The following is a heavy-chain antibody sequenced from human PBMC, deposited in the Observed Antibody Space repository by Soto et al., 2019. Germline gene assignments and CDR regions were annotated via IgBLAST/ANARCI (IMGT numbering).Heavy chain of an antibody. CDR1: GGSISSGGYY. Sequence: QVQLQESGPGLVKPSQTLSLTCTVSGGSISSGGYYWSWIRQHPGKGLEWLGYIYYSGRTYYNPSRKSRVTISVDTSKNQFALKLSSVTAADTAVYYCARVAYCGGDCEAFDIWGQGTMVTVSS. V-gene: IGHV4-31*03. J-gene: IGHJ3*02. D-gene: IGHD2-21*02. CDR3: ARVAYCGGDCEAFDI. CDR2: IYYSGRT.